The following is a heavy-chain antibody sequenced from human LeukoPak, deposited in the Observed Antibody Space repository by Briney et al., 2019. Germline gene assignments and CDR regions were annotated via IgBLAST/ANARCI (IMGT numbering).Heavy chain of an antibody. J-gene: IGHJ4*02. D-gene: IGHD2-2*01. CDR1: GFTVSTNY. V-gene: IGHV3-66*01. CDR3: ARGRGYCSSTSCSTAFDY. CDR2: IYSGDNT. Sequence: GGSLRLSCAASGFTVSTNYMSWVRQAPGKGLEWVSVIYSGDNTYYADSVRGRFTISRDNAKNSLYLQMNSLRAEDTAVYYCARGRGYCSSTSCSTAFDYWGQGTLVTVSS.